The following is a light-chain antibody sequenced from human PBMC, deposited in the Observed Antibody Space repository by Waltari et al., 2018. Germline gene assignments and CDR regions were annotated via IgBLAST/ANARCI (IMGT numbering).Light chain of an antibody. CDR1: QSLLSSNGYNY. CDR2: YGS. J-gene: IGKJ3*01. Sequence: DIVMTQTPLSLPVTLGEPASISCRSSQSLLSSNGYNYLNWYLQKPGQSPQLLIYYGSNRGSGVPDRFSGSGSGTDFTLKISRVEADDVGVYYCMQALQTPFTFGPGTKLDIK. V-gene: IGKV2-28*01. CDR3: MQALQTPFT.